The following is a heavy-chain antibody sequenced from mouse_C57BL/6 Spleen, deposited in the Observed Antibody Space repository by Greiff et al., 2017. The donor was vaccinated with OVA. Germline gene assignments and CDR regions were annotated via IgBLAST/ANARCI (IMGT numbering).Heavy chain of an antibody. J-gene: IGHJ3*01. CDR2: IWGGGST. CDR3: ATGGYGNPFAY. D-gene: IGHD2-1*01. CDR1: GFSFTSYG. V-gene: IGHV2-9*01. Sequence: QVQLKESGPGLVAPSQCLSITCTASGFSFTSYGVDWVRQPPGKGLEWLGVIWGGGSTNYNSALMSRLSSSKDNSKSTVFIKMNSLPTDDTAVYYCATGGYGNPFAYWGQGTLVTVSA.